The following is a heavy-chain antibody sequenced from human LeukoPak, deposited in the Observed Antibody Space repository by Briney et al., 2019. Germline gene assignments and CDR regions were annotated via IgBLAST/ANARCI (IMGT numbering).Heavy chain of an antibody. Sequence: SETLSLTCAVSGGSISRYYWSWIRQPPVKGLEWIGYNYYGGSTNYNPSLKSRVTISVDTSKNQFSLKLRSVTAADTAVYYCARVGGGSSGWYPWGQGTLVTVSS. V-gene: IGHV4-59*01. J-gene: IGHJ4*02. CDR2: NYYGGST. D-gene: IGHD6-19*01. CDR3: ARVGGGSSGWYP. CDR1: GGSISRYY.